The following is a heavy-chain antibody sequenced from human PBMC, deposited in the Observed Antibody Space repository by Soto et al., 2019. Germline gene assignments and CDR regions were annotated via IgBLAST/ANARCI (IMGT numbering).Heavy chain of an antibody. J-gene: IGHJ5*02. CDR3: ARLHWNDNWFDP. D-gene: IGHD1-1*01. CDR1: GGSISSSSYY. CDR2: IYYSGST. V-gene: IGHV4-39*01. Sequence: QLQLQESGPGLVKPSETLSLTCTVSGGSISSSSYYWGWIRQPPGKGLEWIGSIYYSGSTYYNPSLKSRVTISVDTSKNQFSLKLSSVTAADTAVYYCARLHWNDNWFDPWGQGTLVTVSS.